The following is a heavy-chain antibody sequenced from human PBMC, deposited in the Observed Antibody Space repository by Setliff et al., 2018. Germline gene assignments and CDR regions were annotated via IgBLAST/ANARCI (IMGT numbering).Heavy chain of an antibody. Sequence: GGSLRLSCAASGFTFSSYTMHWVRQAPGKGLEWVAVISYDGSNKYYADSVKGRFTISRDNSKNTLYLQMNSLRAEDTAVYYCARDLKFFGVGPLHIDYWGQGTLVTVS. V-gene: IGHV3-30*04. CDR1: GFTFSSYT. J-gene: IGHJ4*02. CDR2: ISYDGSNK. D-gene: IGHD3-3*01. CDR3: ARDLKFFGVGPLHIDY.